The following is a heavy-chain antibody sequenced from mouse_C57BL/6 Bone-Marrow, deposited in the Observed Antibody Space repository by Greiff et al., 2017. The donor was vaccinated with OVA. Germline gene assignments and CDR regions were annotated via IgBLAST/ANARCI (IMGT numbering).Heavy chain of an antibody. J-gene: IGHJ4*01. V-gene: IGHV1-74*01. CDR2: IHPSDSDT. Sequence: QVQLQQPGAELVKPAASVKVSCKASGYTFTSYWMHWVKQRPGQGLEWIGRIHPSDSDTNYNQKFKGKATLTVDKSSSTAYMQLSSLTSEDSAVYYCAIGEDGYMRGNYAMDYWGQGTSVTVSS. CDR3: AIGEDGYMRGNYAMDY. CDR1: GYTFTSYW. D-gene: IGHD2-3*01.